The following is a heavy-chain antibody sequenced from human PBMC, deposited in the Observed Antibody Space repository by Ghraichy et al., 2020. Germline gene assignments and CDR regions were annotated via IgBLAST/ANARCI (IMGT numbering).Heavy chain of an antibody. V-gene: IGHV3-30*10. D-gene: IGHD6-13*01. J-gene: IGHJ4*02. Sequence: SCTASGFPFTNYAMHWVRRAPGKGLQWVAAISHDGTKQFYTDSVEGRFTISRDESSDTLYLQMNSLRPDDTAVYYCAKDWVVSAGPIYFFDYWGQGTLVTVSS. CDR2: ISHDGTKQ. CDR1: GFPFTNYA. CDR3: AKDWVVSAGPIYFFDY.